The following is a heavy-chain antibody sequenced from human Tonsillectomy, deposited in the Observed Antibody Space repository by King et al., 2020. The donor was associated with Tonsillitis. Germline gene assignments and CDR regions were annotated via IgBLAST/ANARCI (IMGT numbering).Heavy chain of an antibody. V-gene: IGHV4-34*01. D-gene: IGHD6-13*01. CDR2: IHDSGRT. J-gene: IGHJ6*02. CDR1: GGSVSDYY. CDR3: ARGKLNQQLVPWDV. Sequence: VQLQQWGAGLLKPAETLSLTCAVYGGSVSDYYCSWIRQPPGKWLQWIGEIHDSGRTNYNPSLKIRVSISVDTSNNHFSLKLRSVTAADTAVYYCARGKLNQQLVPWDVWGQGTTVTVSS.